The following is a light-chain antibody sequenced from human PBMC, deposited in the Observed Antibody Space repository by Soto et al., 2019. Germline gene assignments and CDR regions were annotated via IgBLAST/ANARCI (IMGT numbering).Light chain of an antibody. V-gene: IGKV3-20*01. CDR1: QSVRSSY. CDR2: GVS. Sequence: EIVLTQSPGTLYLSPGERATLSCRASQSVRSSYLAWYQQKLGQAPRLLIYGVSNSATGIPDRFSGSGSGTDFTLTISRLESEDFAVYYCQQYGTSPRTFGQGTKVEIK. J-gene: IGKJ1*01. CDR3: QQYGTSPRT.